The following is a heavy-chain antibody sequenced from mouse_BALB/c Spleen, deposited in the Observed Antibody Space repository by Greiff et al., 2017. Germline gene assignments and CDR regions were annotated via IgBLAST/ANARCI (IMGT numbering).Heavy chain of an antibody. CDR1: GFNIKDTY. D-gene: IGHD1-1*01. Sequence: VQLQQSGAELVKPGASVKLSCTASGFNIKDTYMHWVKQRPEQGLEWIGRIDPANGNTKYDPKFQGKATITADTSSNTAYLQLSSLTSEDTAVYYCALITTGAMDYWGQGTSVTVSS. J-gene: IGHJ4*01. CDR2: IDPANGNT. CDR3: ALITTGAMDY. V-gene: IGHV14-3*02.